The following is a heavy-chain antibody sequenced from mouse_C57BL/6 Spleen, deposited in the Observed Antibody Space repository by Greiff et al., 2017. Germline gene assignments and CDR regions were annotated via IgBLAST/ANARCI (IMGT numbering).Heavy chain of an antibody. D-gene: IGHD2-3*01. Sequence: VQLQESGAELVKPGASVKLSCTASGYAFSSYWMNWVKQGPGKGLEWVGQICPGAGDTNYKGKFKGKATLTADKSSSTAYMQISSLTSEDSAGNFCSRRGYYAYFDYWGQGTTLTVSS. J-gene: IGHJ2*01. CDR2: ICPGAGDT. CDR3: SRRGYYAYFDY. V-gene: IGHV1-80*01. CDR1: GYAFSSYW.